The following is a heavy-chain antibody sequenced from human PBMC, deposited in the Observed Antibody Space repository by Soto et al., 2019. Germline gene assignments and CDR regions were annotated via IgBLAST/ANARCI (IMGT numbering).Heavy chain of an antibody. V-gene: IGHV3-11*01. CDR3: ASHYYRCSGHLDLESF. J-gene: IGHJ4*01. Sequence: GGSLRLSCAASGYTSSDYYMSWIRQAPGKGLEWISYIDTSGTKIYYADSVKGRFTITRDNAKNSLYLEMNSLRDEDTAVSYCASHYYRCSGHLDLESFRGRRSLVIGSS. CDR1: GYTSSDYY. D-gene: IGHD6-25*01. CDR2: IDTSGTKI.